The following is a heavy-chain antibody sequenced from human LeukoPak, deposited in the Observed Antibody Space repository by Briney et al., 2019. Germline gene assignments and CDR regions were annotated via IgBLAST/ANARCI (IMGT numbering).Heavy chain of an antibody. CDR2: IYSSGST. CDR3: ARQGGPYGDLDY. D-gene: IGHD4-17*01. V-gene: IGHV4-4*07. CDR1: GGSISSYY. Sequence: PSETLSPTCTVSGGSISSYYWSWIRQPAGKGLEWIGRIYSSGSTNYNPSLRSRVTMSVDTSKSQFSLKLSSVTAADTAVYYCARQGGPYGDLDYWGQGTLVTVSS. J-gene: IGHJ4*02.